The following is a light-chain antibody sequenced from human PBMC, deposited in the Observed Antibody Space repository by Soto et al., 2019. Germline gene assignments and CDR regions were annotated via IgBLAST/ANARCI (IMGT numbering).Light chain of an antibody. J-gene: IGKJ5*01. V-gene: IGKV1-9*01. CDR2: AAS. CDR3: QELNSYPLIT. Sequence: IQLTQSPSSLSASVGDRVTITCRASQGISSYLAWYQQKPGKAPKLLIYAASTLQSGVPSRFSGSGSGTDFTLTISSLQPEDFATHYCQELNSYPLITFGQGTRLE. CDR1: QGISSY.